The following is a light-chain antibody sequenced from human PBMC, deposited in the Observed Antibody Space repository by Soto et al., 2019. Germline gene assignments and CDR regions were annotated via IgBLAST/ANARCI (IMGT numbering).Light chain of an antibody. CDR1: SSDVGGYNY. J-gene: IGLJ2*01. CDR3: GSYGGSNNML. Sequence: QSVLTQPPSASGSPGQSVTISCAGTSSDVGGYNYVSWYQQHPGKAPKLMIYEVSKRPSGVPDRFSGSKSGNTASLTVSGLQAEDEADYYCGSYGGSNNMLFGGGTKVTVL. V-gene: IGLV2-8*01. CDR2: EVS.